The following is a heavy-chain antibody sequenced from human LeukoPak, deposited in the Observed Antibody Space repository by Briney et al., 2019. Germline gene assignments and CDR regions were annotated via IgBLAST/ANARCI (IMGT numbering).Heavy chain of an antibody. CDR2: ISAYNGNT. J-gene: IGHJ4*02. CDR3: ARFYGGNEFDY. Sequence: ASVKVSCKASGGTFSSYAISWVRQAPGQGLEWMGWISAYNGNTNYAQKLQGRVTMTTDTSTSTAYMELRSLRSDDTAVYYCARFYGGNEFDYWGQGTLVTVSS. V-gene: IGHV1-18*01. D-gene: IGHD4-23*01. CDR1: GGTFSSYA.